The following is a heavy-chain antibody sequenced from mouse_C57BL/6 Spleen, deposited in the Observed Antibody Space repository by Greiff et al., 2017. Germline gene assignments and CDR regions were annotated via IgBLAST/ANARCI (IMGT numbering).Heavy chain of an antibody. Sequence: EVKLVESEGGLVQPGSSMKLSCTASGFTFSDYYMAWVRQAPEKGLEWVANINYDGSSTYYLDSLKSRFNISRDNAKNILYLQMSSLKSEDTATYYCERETTMVTTRYFDVWGTGTTVTVSS. CDR3: ERETTMVTTRYFDV. J-gene: IGHJ1*03. V-gene: IGHV5-16*01. D-gene: IGHD2-2*01. CDR2: INYDGSST. CDR1: GFTFSDYY.